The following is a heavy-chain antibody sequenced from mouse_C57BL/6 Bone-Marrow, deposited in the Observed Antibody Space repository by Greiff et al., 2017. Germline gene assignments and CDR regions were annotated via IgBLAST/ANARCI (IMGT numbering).Heavy chain of an antibody. CDR1: GFTFSSYA. Sequence: DVHLVESGGGLVKPGGSLKLSCAASGFTFSSYAMSWVRQTPEKRLEWVATISDGGSYTYYPDNVKGRFTISRDNAKNNLYLQMSHLKSEDTAMYYCARGPSITTVVATRAMDYWGQGTSVTVSS. CDR3: ARGPSITTVVATRAMDY. CDR2: ISDGGSYT. D-gene: IGHD1-1*01. V-gene: IGHV5-4*01. J-gene: IGHJ4*01.